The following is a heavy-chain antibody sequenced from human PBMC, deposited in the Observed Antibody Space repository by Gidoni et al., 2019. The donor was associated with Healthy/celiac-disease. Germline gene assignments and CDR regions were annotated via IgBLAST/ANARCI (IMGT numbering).Heavy chain of an antibody. CDR3: ARDSGGYSGYEIAYYFDY. CDR1: GFTFSDHY. J-gene: IGHJ4*02. CDR2: TRNKANSYTT. V-gene: IGHV3-72*01. D-gene: IGHD5-12*01. Sequence: EVQLVESGGGLVQPGGSLRLSCAASGFTFSDHYMDWVRQAPGKGLGWVGRTRNKANSYTTEYAASVKGRFTISRDDSKNSLYLQMNSLKTEDTAVYYCARDSGGYSGYEIAYYFDYWGQGTLVTVSS.